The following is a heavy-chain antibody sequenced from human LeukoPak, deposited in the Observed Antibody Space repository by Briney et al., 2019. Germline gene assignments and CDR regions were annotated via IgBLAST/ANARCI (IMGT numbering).Heavy chain of an antibody. D-gene: IGHD2-2*01. V-gene: IGHV3-23*01. J-gene: IGHJ6*04. CDR3: AKDVCSSTSCYVPLGFKYYYYGMDV. CDR2: ISGSGGST. Sequence: GGSLRLSCAASGFTFSSYAMSWVRQAPGKGLEWVSAISGSGGSTYYADSVKGRFTISRDNSKNTLYLQMNSLRAEDTAVYYCAKDVCSSTSCYVPLGFKYYYYGMDVWGKGTTVTVSS. CDR1: GFTFSSYA.